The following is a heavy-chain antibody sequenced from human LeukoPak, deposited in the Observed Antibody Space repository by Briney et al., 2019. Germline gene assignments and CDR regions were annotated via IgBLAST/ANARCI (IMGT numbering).Heavy chain of an antibody. CDR1: GYTFTSYD. J-gene: IGHJ5*02. V-gene: IGHV1-8*01. CDR2: MNPNSGNT. D-gene: IGHD3-10*01. CDR3: ARGRRVVRGVLIHNWFDP. Sequence: GASVKVSCKASGYTFTSYDINWVRQATGQGLEWMGWMNPNSGNTGYAQKFQGRVTMTRNTSISTAYMELSSLRSEDTAVYYCARGRRVVRGVLIHNWFDPWGQGTLVTVSS.